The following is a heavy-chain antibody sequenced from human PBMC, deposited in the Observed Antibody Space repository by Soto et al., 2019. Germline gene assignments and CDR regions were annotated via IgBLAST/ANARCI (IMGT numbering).Heavy chain of an antibody. D-gene: IGHD4-17*01. CDR3: ASRDYGYTFNI. CDR2: ICYSGST. J-gene: IGHJ3*02. V-gene: IGHV4-31*03. Sequence: QVQLQESGPGLVKPSQTLSLTCTVSGGSVTGGGFCWSWIRQHPGEGLEFIGYICYSGSTNYNPSLKSRVAISIDTSKNQFSLTLTFVTAADTAVYYCASRDYGYTFNIWGQGTMVTVSS. CDR1: GGSVTGGGFC.